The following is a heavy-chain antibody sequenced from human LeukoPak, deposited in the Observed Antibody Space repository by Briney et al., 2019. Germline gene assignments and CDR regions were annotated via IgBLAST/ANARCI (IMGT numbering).Heavy chain of an antibody. CDR2: IYSGGST. CDR1: GFTVSSNY. CDR3: ARGLGYSGYDFDY. D-gene: IGHD5-12*01. Sequence: HPGGSLRLSCAASGFTVSSNYMSWVRQAPGKGLEWVSVIYSGGSTYYADSVKGRFTISRHNSKNTLYLQMNSLRAEDTAVYHCARGLGYSGYDFDYWGQGTLVTVSS. J-gene: IGHJ4*02. V-gene: IGHV3-53*04.